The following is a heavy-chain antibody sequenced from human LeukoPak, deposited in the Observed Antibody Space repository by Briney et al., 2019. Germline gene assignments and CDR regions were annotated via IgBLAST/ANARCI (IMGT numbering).Heavy chain of an antibody. Sequence: GGSLRLSCAASGFTFDDYGMSWVRQAPGKGLEWVSGINWNGGSTGYADSVKGRFTISRDNSKNTLYLQMNSLRAEDTAVYYCAKEGAGPTYYYDSSGYPAFDYWGQGTLVTVSS. CDR2: INWNGGST. J-gene: IGHJ4*02. V-gene: IGHV3-20*04. CDR1: GFTFDDYG. CDR3: AKEGAGPTYYYDSSGYPAFDY. D-gene: IGHD3-22*01.